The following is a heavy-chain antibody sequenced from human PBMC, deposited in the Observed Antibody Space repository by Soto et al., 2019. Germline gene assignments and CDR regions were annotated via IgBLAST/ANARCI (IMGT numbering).Heavy chain of an antibody. CDR1: GFTFSSYA. V-gene: IGHV3-30-3*01. D-gene: IGHD5-18*01. CDR2: ISYDGSNK. CDR3: ARGGGYSYGYFDY. J-gene: IGHJ4*02. Sequence: QVQLVESGGGVVQPGRSLRLSCAASGFTFSSYAMHWVRQAPGTGLEWVAVISYDGSNKYYADYVKGRFTISRDNSKNTLYLQMNSLRAEDTAVYYCARGGGYSYGYFDYWGQGTLVTVSS.